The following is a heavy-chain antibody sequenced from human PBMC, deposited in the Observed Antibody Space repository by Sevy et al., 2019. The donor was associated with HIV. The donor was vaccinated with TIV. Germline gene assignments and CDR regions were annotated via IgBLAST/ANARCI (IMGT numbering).Heavy chain of an antibody. Sequence: GGSLRLSCAASGFTFSTYAMSWVRQAPGKGLEWVSGISGSGISIYYAGTVKGRFTISRAISKNTLILQMNSLRAEDTAIYYCAKELPGYQYDSSGNLDTWGQGRLVTVSS. V-gene: IGHV3-23*01. D-gene: IGHD6-19*01. CDR2: ISGSGISI. CDR1: GFTFSTYA. J-gene: IGHJ5*02. CDR3: AKELPGYQYDSSGNLDT.